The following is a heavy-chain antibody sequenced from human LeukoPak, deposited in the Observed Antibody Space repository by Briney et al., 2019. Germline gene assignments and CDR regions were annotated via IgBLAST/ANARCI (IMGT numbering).Heavy chain of an antibody. CDR3: AKPPPRYCSSTSCSTHFDY. CDR2: ISGSGGST. CDR1: GFTFSSYA. J-gene: IGHJ4*02. V-gene: IGHV3-23*01. D-gene: IGHD2-2*01. Sequence: TGGSLRLSXAASGFTFSSYAMSWVRQAPGKGLEWVSAISGSGGSTYYADSVKGRFTISRDNSKNTLYLQMNSLRAEDTAVYYCAKPPPRYCSSTSCSTHFDYWGQGTLVTVSS.